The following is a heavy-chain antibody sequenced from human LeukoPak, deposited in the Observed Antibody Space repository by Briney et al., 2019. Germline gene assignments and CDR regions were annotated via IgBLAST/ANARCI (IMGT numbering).Heavy chain of an antibody. CDR2: ICNSGST. CDR3: AGDHPRDAFDI. Sequence: SETLSLTCTVSGHPISIGSYYWSWIPQPAGKGLEWIGRICNSGSTNYNPSIKSRVTISVDASKNQCSLKLSSVPAADTAVYYWAGDHPRDAFDIWGQGTMVTVSS. J-gene: IGHJ3*02. V-gene: IGHV4-61*02. CDR1: GHPISIGSYY.